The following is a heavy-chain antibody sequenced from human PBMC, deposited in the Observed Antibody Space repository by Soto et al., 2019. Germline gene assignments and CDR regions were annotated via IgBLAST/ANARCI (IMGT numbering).Heavy chain of an antibody. V-gene: IGHV4-30-4*02. Sequence: SETLSLTCTVSGVSISSGDYYWSWIRQTPGKGLEWIGYIYYSENTYYNPSLKSRVAISGDTSKNQFSLKLSSVTVADRAVYYCARVWGGAFDVWGQGTMVTVS. CDR2: IYYSENT. CDR1: GVSISSGDYY. J-gene: IGHJ3*01. D-gene: IGHD3-10*01. CDR3: ARVWGGAFDV.